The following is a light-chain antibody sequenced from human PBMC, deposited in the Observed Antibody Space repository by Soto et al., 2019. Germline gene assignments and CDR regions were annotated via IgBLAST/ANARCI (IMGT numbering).Light chain of an antibody. CDR2: TAS. CDR3: QQFYLTPYT. Sequence: DIQLTQSPASVSAAVGDRINISCRASQPIKTWLAWYQQKPGKGPKLLIYTASTLETGVPSRFSGSGSGTDFTLTISSLQAEDVAVYYCQQFYLTPYTFGQGTKLEIK. J-gene: IGKJ2*01. CDR1: QPIKTW. V-gene: IGKV1-12*01.